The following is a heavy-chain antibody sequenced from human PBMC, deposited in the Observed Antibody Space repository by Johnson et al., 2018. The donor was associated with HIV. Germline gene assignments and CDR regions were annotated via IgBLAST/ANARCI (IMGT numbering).Heavy chain of an antibody. J-gene: IGHJ3*02. CDR3: TRVKYAVTNHDSNAFDI. CDR2: IHWNGGGT. Sequence: YGMSWVRQAPGKGLEWVSGIHWNGGGTGYADSVKGRFSIFRDNAKNSLYLQMNSLRAEDTALYFCTRVKYAVTNHDSNAFDIWGQGTVVSVSS. V-gene: IGHV3-20*03. D-gene: IGHD3-16*01. CDR1: YG.